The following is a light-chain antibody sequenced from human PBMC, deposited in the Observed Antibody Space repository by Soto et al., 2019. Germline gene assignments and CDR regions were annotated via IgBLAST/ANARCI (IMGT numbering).Light chain of an antibody. Sequence: EIVMTQSPATLSVSPGERATLSCRASQSVGGYLAWYQQRPGQAPRLLIYGASTRATGIAARFSGSGSGTEFTLSISSLQSEDFAVYSCQQYNNWPSITFGQGTRLEIK. V-gene: IGKV3-15*01. CDR1: QSVGGY. J-gene: IGKJ5*01. CDR2: GAS. CDR3: QQYNNWPSIT.